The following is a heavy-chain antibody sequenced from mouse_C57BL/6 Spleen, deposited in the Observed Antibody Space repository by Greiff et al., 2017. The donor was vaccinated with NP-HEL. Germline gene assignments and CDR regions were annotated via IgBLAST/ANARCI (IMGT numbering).Heavy chain of an antibody. CDR3: ARGVSFITTVVVRGDYAMDY. Sequence: QVQLQQSGAELAKPGASVKLSCKASGYTFTSYSMHWVKQRPGQGLEWIGYINPSSGYTKYNQKFKDKATLTADKSSSTAYMQLSSLTSEDSAVYYCARGVSFITTVVVRGDYAMDYWGQGTSVTVSS. V-gene: IGHV1-7*01. CDR1: GYTFTSYS. D-gene: IGHD1-1*01. J-gene: IGHJ4*01. CDR2: INPSSGYT.